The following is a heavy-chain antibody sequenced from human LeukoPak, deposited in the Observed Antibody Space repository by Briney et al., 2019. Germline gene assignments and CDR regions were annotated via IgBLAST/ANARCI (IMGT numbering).Heavy chain of an antibody. V-gene: IGHV4-38-2*02. CDR1: GYSISSGYY. Sequence: SETLSLTCTVSGYSISSGYYWGWIRQPPGKGLEWIGSIYHSGSTYYNPSLKSRVTISVDTSENQFSLKLSSVTAADTAVYYCARVLATVAEDYWGQGTLVTVSS. D-gene: IGHD6-19*01. CDR3: ARVLATVAEDY. J-gene: IGHJ4*02. CDR2: IYHSGST.